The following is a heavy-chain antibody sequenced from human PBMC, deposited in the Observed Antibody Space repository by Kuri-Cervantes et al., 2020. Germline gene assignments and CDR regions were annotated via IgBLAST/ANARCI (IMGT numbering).Heavy chain of an antibody. CDR1: GFTFSDYY. V-gene: IGHV3-11*04. CDR3: ARGRGWLRQLYFDY. J-gene: IGHJ4*02. D-gene: IGHD5-12*01. CDR2: ISSSGSTI. Sequence: GESLKISCAASGFTFSDYYMSWIRQAPGKGLEWVSYISSSGSTIYYADSVKGRFTISRDNAKNSLYLQMNSLRAEDTAVYYCARGRGWLRQLYFDYWGQGTLVTVSS.